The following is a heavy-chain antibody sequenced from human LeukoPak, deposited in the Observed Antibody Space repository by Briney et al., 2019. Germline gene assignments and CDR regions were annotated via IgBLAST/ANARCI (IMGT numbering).Heavy chain of an antibody. Sequence: GESLKISCKGSGYSFTSYWIGWVRQMPGKGLEWMGIIYPGDSDTRYSPSFQGQVTISADKSISTAYLQWSSLKASDTAMYYCARRAYYVWGSYRSRWAFDIWGQGTMVTVSS. CDR3: ARRAYYVWGSYRSRWAFDI. V-gene: IGHV5-51*01. J-gene: IGHJ3*02. CDR1: GYSFTSYW. CDR2: IYPGDSDT. D-gene: IGHD3-16*02.